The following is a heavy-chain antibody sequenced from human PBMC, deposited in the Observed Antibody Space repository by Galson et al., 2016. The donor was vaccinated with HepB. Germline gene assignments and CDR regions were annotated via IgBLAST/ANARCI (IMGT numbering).Heavy chain of an antibody. CDR3: ERDAPPDHYDFWSGYYPSSYGMDV. J-gene: IGHJ6*02. CDR1: GFTFSSFA. V-gene: IGHV3-21*01. D-gene: IGHD3-3*01. CDR2: ITSSSSYN. Sequence: SLRLSCAASGFTFSSFAMNWVRQAPGKGLEWVSSITSSSSYNYYADSVKGRFTISRDNAKNSLYLQMDGLRAKDTAVYYCERDAPPDHYDFWSGYYPSSYGMDVWGQGTTVTVSS.